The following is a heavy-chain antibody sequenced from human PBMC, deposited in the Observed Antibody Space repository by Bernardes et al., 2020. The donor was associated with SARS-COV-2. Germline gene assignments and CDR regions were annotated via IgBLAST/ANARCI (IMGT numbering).Heavy chain of an antibody. CDR3: ARSTRKSYFYYGLGV. CDR1: GGSVSTSYY. V-gene: IGHV4-61*01. J-gene: IGHJ6*02. Sequence: SETLSLTCTVSGGSVSTSYYWNWIRQSPEKGLEWIGYIYHTCAIKYSPSLTGRVTISLDTSKNQFSLRLTSVTAADTAVYFCARSTRKSYFYYGLGVWGPGTTVTVSS. CDR2: IYHTCAI.